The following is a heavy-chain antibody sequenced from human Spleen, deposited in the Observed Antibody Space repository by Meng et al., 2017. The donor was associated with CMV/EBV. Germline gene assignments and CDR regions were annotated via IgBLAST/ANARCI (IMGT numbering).Heavy chain of an antibody. V-gene: IGHV4-34*01. CDR3: AREMPSGYWYFDL. CDR1: GGSLRRDY. J-gene: IGHJ2*01. CDR2: ISRSGST. Sequence: CVVYGGSLRRDYWSWIRQSPEKGLEWIGEISRSGSTNYNPSLKSRVMISVDTSKNQFSLKVTSVTAADTAVYYCAREMPSGYWYFDLWGRGTLVTVSS. D-gene: IGHD1-26*01.